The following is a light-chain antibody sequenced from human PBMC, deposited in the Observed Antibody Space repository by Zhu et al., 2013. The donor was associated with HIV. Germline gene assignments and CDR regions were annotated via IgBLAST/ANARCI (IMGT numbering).Light chain of an antibody. CDR3: QQYASSPET. V-gene: IGKV3-20*01. J-gene: IGKJ1*01. CDR2: GAS. Sequence: EIVMTQSPATLSVSPGERATLSCRASQGVSSNLAWYQQKPGQSPRLLIYGASTRATGFPDRFSGTGSGTDFTLTISRLEPEDFAVYYCQQYASSPETFGHGTKVEIK. CDR1: QGVSSN.